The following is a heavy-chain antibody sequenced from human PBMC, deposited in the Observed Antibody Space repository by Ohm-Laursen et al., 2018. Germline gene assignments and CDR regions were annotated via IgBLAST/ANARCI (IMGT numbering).Heavy chain of an antibody. J-gene: IGHJ4*02. CDR3: ATGNYYGSGSYYND. D-gene: IGHD3-10*01. Sequence: ASVKVSCKVSGYTLTELSMHWVRQAPGKGLEWMGGFDPEDGETIYAQKFQGRVTMTEDTSTDTAYMERSSLRSEDTAVYYCATGNYYGSGSYYNDWGQGTLVTVSS. CDR1: GYTLTELS. CDR2: FDPEDGET. V-gene: IGHV1-24*01.